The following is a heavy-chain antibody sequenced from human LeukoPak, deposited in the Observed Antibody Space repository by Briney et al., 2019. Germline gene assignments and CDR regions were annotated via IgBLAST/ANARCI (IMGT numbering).Heavy chain of an antibody. CDR2: VFTGGGT. CDR3: ARYDY. J-gene: IGHJ4*02. CDR1: GFTFSSYG. Sequence: GRSLRLSCAASGFTFSSYGMHWVRQAPGKGLEWVSVVFTGGGTYYADSVKGRFTTSRDNSKNTLYLQMNNLRAEDTAIYYCARYDYWGQGILVTVSS. V-gene: IGHV3-NL1*01.